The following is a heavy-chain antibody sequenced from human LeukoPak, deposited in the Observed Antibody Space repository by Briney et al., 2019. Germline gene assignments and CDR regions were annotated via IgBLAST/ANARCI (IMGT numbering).Heavy chain of an antibody. CDR3: TRHSYYGSGIHYNEDAHDI. CDR2: IYPGDSDT. D-gene: IGHD3-10*01. Sequence: GESLKISCKGSGYSFTSYWIGWVRQMPGKGLEWVGIIYPGDSDTRYSPSFRGQVTISADKSINTAYLQWSSLKASDTAMYYCTRHSYYGSGIHYNEDAHDIWGQGTVVIVSS. CDR1: GYSFTSYW. J-gene: IGHJ3*02. V-gene: IGHV5-51*01.